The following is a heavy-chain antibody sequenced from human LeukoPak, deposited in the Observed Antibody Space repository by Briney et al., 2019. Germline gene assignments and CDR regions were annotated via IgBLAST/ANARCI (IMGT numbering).Heavy chain of an antibody. V-gene: IGHV1-69*05. CDR2: IIPIFGIA. J-gene: IGHJ4*02. CDR3: ARDNDCSGGSCYQDY. D-gene: IGHD2-15*01. CDR1: GYTFTSYA. Sequence: SVKVSCKASGYTFTSYAISWVRQAPGQGLEWMGRIIPIFGIANYAQKFQGRVTITTDESTSTAYMELSSLRSEDTAVYYCARDNDCSGGSCYQDYWGQGTLVTVSS.